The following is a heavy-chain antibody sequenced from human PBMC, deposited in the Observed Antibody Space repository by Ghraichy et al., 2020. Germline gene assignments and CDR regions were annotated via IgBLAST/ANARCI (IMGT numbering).Heavy chain of an antibody. J-gene: IGHJ4*02. CDR2: IYSGGST. CDR1: GFTVSSNY. CDR3: ARAPLGYCSGGSCYSDPDYFDY. Sequence: GGSLRLSCAASGFTVSSNYMSWVRQAPGKGLEWVSVIYSGGSTYYADSVKGRFTISRDNSKNTLYLQMNSLRAEDTAVYYCARAPLGYCSGGSCYSDPDYFDYWGQGTLVTVSS. V-gene: IGHV3-66*02. D-gene: IGHD2-15*01.